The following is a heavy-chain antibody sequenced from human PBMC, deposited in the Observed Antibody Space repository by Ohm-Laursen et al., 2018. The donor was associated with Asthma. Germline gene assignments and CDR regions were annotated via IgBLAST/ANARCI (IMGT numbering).Heavy chain of an antibody. CDR2: ISGSGGST. V-gene: IGHV3-23*01. J-gene: IGHJ5*02. CDR1: GFTFSSYA. D-gene: IGHD2-15*01. CDR3: AKDTGCSGGSCYVNWFDP. Sequence: SLRLSCAASGFTFSSYAMSWVRQAPGKGLEWVSAISGSGGSTYYADSVKGRFTISRDNSKNTLYLQMNSLRAEDTAVYYCAKDTGCSGGSCYVNWFDPWGQGTLVTVS.